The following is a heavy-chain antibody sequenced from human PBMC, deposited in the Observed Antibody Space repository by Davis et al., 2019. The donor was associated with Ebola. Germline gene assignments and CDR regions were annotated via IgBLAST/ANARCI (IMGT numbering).Heavy chain of an antibody. CDR3: ARVSWTTVYFDY. Sequence: ASVKVSCKASGYNFIDYFMHWVRQAPGQGLEWMGRINSNNGDTNYAQKFQGRVTMTRDTSISTAYMELRSLRSDDTAVYYCARVSWTTVYFDYWGQGTLVTVSS. CDR1: GYNFIDYF. D-gene: IGHD4-17*01. V-gene: IGHV1-2*02. J-gene: IGHJ4*02. CDR2: INSNNGDT.